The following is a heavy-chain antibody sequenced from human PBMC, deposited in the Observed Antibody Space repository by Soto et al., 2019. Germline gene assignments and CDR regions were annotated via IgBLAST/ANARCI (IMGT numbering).Heavy chain of an antibody. CDR1: GYTLTELS. CDR2: FDPEDGET. CDR3: ATALTYSSSSVQDYYYYMDV. J-gene: IGHJ6*03. D-gene: IGHD6-6*01. Sequence: ASVKVSCKVSGYTLTELSMHWVRQAPGKGLEWMGGFDPEDGETIYAQKFQGRVTMTEDTSTDTAYMELSSPRSEDTAVYYCATALTYSSSSVQDYYYYMDVWGKGTTVTVSS. V-gene: IGHV1-24*01.